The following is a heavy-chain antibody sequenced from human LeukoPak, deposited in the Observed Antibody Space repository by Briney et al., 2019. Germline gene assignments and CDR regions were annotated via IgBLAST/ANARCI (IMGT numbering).Heavy chain of an antibody. CDR3: ARQRAHYYDSSGYYFDAFDI. CDR1: GGSISSGGYS. Sequence: SETLSLTCAVSGGSISSGGYSWSWIRQPPGKELEWIGYIYYSGSTYYNPSLKSRVTISVDTSKNQFSLKLSSVTAADTAVYYCARQRAHYYDSSGYYFDAFDIWGQGTMVTVSS. CDR2: IYYSGST. J-gene: IGHJ3*02. V-gene: IGHV4-30-4*07. D-gene: IGHD3-22*01.